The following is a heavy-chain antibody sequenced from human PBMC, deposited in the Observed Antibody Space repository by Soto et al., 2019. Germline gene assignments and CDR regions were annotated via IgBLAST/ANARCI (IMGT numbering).Heavy chain of an antibody. V-gene: IGHV1-69*01. CDR3: ARALYYYDSSGPAWGFDY. Sequence: QVQLVQSGAEVKKPGSSVKVSCKASGGTFSSYAISWVRQAPGQGLEWMGGIIPIFGTANYAQKFQGRVTITADESTSTAYMELSSLRSEDTAVYYCARALYYYDSSGPAWGFDYWGQGTLVTVSS. J-gene: IGHJ4*02. CDR1: GGTFSSYA. CDR2: IIPIFGTA. D-gene: IGHD3-22*01.